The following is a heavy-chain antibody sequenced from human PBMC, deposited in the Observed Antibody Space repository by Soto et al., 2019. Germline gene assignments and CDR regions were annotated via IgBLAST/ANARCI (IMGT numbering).Heavy chain of an antibody. CDR2: ISYDGINK. D-gene: IGHD3-16*02. V-gene: IGHV3-30-3*01. CDR1: GFIFSNYP. CDR3: AAIRWEELSSPGDY. Sequence: GGSRRLSCAAAGFIFSNYPMHWVRQAPGKGLEWVATISYDGINKYYTDSVKGRFTISRDNSENTLYLQVFSLRAEDTAVYYCAAIRWEELSSPGDYWGQGTLVTVSS. J-gene: IGHJ4*02.